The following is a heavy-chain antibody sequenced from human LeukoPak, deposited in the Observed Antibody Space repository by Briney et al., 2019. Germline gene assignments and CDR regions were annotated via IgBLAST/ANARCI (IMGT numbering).Heavy chain of an antibody. Sequence: GGSLRLSCVAPGFTFSNYWMHWVRQAPGKGLEWVGRIKSKTDGGTTDYAAPVKGRFTISRDDSKNTLYLQMNSLKTEDTAVYYCTTDWRAGVYCGGDCHWGQGTLVTVSS. V-gene: IGHV3-15*07. J-gene: IGHJ4*02. CDR3: TTDWRAGVYCGGDCH. CDR1: GFTFSNYW. CDR2: IKSKTDGGTT. D-gene: IGHD2-21*02.